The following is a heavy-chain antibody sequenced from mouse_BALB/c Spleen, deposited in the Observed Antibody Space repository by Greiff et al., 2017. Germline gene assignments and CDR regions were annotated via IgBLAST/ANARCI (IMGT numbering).Heavy chain of an antibody. CDR3: ARSNGSILPRFAY. CDR1: GYAFSSYW. CDR2: IYPGEGDT. V-gene: IGHV1-80*01. Sequence: QVQLQQSGAELVRPGSSVKISCKASGYAFSSYWMNWVKQRPGQGLEWIGQIYPGEGDTNYNGKFKGKATLTADTSSSTAYMQLSSLTSEDSAVYFCARSNGSILPRFAYRGEGTLGTVSA. J-gene: IGHJ3*01. D-gene: IGHD1-1*01.